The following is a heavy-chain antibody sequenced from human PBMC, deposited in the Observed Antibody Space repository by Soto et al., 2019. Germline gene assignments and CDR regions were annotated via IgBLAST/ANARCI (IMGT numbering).Heavy chain of an antibody. CDR3: ATPGGFGMDV. J-gene: IGHJ6*02. CDR2: IFPGDAET. D-gene: IGHD5-12*01. CDR1: GYNFATHW. V-gene: IGHV5-51*01. Sequence: GESLKISCQGSGYNFATHWIGWVRHNAGKGLEWMGIIFPGDAETRYSPSFQGHITISADKSISTAYLRWSSLKDSDTGMYYCATPGGFGMDVWGQGTTVTVSS.